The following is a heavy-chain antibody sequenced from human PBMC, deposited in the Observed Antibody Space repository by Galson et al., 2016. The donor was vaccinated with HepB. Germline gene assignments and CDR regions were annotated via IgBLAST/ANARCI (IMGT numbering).Heavy chain of an antibody. Sequence: QSGAEVKKPGESLKISCKCSGYSFTIYWIGWVRQMPGKGLEWIGMIHPDDSDTQYSPSFQGQVTMSADKSISTAYLQWSSLKASDSAMYNCGRVSGSCWGSFDYWGQGTLVTVSS. CDR3: GRVSGSCWGSFDY. CDR1: GYSFTIYW. CDR2: IHPDDSDT. J-gene: IGHJ4*02. D-gene: IGHD6-19*01. V-gene: IGHV5-51*01.